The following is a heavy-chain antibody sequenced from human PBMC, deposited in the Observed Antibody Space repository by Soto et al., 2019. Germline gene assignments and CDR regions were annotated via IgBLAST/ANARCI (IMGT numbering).Heavy chain of an antibody. CDR3: ASGDYDFRSGPGGGMDV. CDR2: IIPIFGTA. D-gene: IGHD3-3*01. Sequence: QVQLVQSGAEVKKPGSSVKVSCKASGGTFSSYAISWVRQAPGQGLEWMGGIIPIFGTANYAQKFQGRVTITADESTRTAYMGLSSLRSEDTAVYYCASGDYDFRSGPGGGMDVWGQGTTVTVSS. V-gene: IGHV1-69*12. CDR1: GGTFSSYA. J-gene: IGHJ6*02.